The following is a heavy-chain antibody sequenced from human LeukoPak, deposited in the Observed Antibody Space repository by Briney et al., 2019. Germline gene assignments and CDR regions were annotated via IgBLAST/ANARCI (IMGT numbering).Heavy chain of an antibody. CDR1: GFTVSSNY. J-gene: IGHJ6*03. Sequence: PGGSLRLSCAASGFTVSSNYMSRVRQAPGKGLEWVSVIYSGDSTYYADSVKGRFTISRDNSKNTLYLQMNSLRAEDTAVYYCARVKVTDPYYFYFFDVWGKGTTVTVSS. D-gene: IGHD1-14*01. CDR3: ARVKVTDPYYFYFFDV. V-gene: IGHV3-53*01. CDR2: IYSGDST.